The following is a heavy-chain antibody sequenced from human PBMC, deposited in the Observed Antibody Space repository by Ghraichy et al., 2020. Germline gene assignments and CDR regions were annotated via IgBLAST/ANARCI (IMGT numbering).Heavy chain of an antibody. J-gene: IGHJ4*02. CDR2: ISGSGGST. D-gene: IGHD3-16*01. Sequence: GGSLRLSCAASGFTFSSYAMSWVRQAPGKGLEWVSAISGSGGSTYYADSVKGRFTISRDNSKNTLYLQMNSLRAEDTAVYYCAKDDQSAGGVGGYFDYWGQGTLVTVSS. CDR3: AKDDQSAGGVGGYFDY. CDR1: GFTFSSYA. V-gene: IGHV3-23*01.